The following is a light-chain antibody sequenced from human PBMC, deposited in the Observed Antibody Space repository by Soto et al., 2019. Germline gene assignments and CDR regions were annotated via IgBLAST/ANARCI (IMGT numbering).Light chain of an antibody. CDR3: QRYDSFRT. Sequence: EIVLTQCPGTLSLSPGERATLSCRASQSVRSNFLAWYQQQPGQAPRLLIYGASNRATGIPDRFSGSGSGTDFTLTITRLEPEDFAMYYCQRYDSFRTFGQGTKVDIK. CDR2: GAS. J-gene: IGKJ1*01. V-gene: IGKV3-20*01. CDR1: QSVRSNF.